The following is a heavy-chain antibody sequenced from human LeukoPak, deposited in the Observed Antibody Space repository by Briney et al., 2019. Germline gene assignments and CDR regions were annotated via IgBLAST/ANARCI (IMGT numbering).Heavy chain of an antibody. J-gene: IGHJ6*03. CDR3: ARLGPLYYYYYMDV. CDR2: IYHSGST. V-gene: IGHV4-38-2*01. Sequence: TSETLSLTCAVSGYSISSGYYWGWIRQPPGKGLEWIGSIYHSGSTYYNPSLKSRVTISVDTSKNQFSLKLSSVTAADTAVYYCARLGPLYYYYYMDVWGKGTTVTVSS. CDR1: GYSISSGYY.